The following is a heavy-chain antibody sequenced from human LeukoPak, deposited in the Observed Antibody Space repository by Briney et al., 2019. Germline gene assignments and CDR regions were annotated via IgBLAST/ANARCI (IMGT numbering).Heavy chain of an antibody. D-gene: IGHD3-10*01. CDR3: AKDNGNGWLGEFAFEY. CDR2: IGFNTNNV. Sequence: GGSLRLSCVASGFTFDYSAFHWVRQAPGKGLEWVSGIGFNTNNVDYADSVRGRFTISRDNTKNSLYLQMDNLRAEDTAFYYCAKDNGNGWLGEFAFEYWGQGILVTASS. J-gene: IGHJ4*02. V-gene: IGHV3-9*01. CDR1: GFTFDYSA.